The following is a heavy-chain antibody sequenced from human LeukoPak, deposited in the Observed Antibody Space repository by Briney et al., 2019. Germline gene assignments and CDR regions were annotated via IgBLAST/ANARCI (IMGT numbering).Heavy chain of an antibody. V-gene: IGHV3-7*01. CDR2: MNRDGSEI. J-gene: IGHJ4*02. CDR1: GFTFSFYW. D-gene: IGHD5/OR15-5a*01. Sequence: GGSLRLSCAASGFTFSFYWMSWVRQAPGKGLEWVANMNRDGSEINYVDSVRGRFTISRDNAKNSVYLQMNSLRAEDTAVYFCVRDLGFSTFDNWGQGTLVTVSS. CDR3: VRDLGFSTFDN.